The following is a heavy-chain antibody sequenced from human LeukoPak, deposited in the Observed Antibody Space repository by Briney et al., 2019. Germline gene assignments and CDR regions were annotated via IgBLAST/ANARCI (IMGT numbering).Heavy chain of an antibody. CDR2: IYYSGST. Sequence: SETLSLTCTVSGGSISSYYWSWIRQPPGKGLEWIGHIYYSGSTNYNPSLKSRVTISVDTSKNQFSLKLSSVTAADTAVYYCARHSGYSYGPFDYWGQGTLVTVSS. CDR1: GGSISSYY. V-gene: IGHV4-59*08. D-gene: IGHD5-18*01. J-gene: IGHJ4*02. CDR3: ARHSGYSYGPFDY.